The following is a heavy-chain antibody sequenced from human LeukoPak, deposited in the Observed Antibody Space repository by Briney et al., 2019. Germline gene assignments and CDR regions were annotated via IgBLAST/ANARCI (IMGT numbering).Heavy chain of an antibody. Sequence: GSXRLXCAASGFTVXSNYMSWVRQAPGXGLEWVSVIYSGGNTYYADSVKGRFTISRDNSKNTLYLQMNSLRAEDTAVYFCARDARAVAGLYYYGMDVWGQGTTVTVSS. CDR2: IYSGGNT. D-gene: IGHD6-19*01. CDR1: GFTVXSNY. J-gene: IGHJ6*02. CDR3: ARDARAVAGLYYYGMDV. V-gene: IGHV3-53*01.